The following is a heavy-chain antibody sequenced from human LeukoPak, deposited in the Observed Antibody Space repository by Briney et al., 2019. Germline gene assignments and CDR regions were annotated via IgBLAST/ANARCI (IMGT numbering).Heavy chain of an antibody. CDR1: GFTFSSYW. Sequence: GGSLRLSCAASGFTFSSYWMSWVRQAPGKGLEWVANIKQDGSEKYYVDSVKGRFTISRDNAKNSLYLQMNSLRAEDTAVYYCARDTPSHYYYDTPRAFDIWGQGTMVTVSS. D-gene: IGHD3-22*01. V-gene: IGHV3-7*03. CDR2: IKQDGSEK. J-gene: IGHJ3*02. CDR3: ARDTPSHYYYDTPRAFDI.